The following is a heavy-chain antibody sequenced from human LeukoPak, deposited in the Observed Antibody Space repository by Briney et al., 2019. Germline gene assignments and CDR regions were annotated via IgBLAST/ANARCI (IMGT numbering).Heavy chain of an antibody. Sequence: ASVKVSCKASGYTFTGYYMHWVRQAPGQGLEWMGWINPNSGGTNYAQKFQGRVTMTRDTSTSTVYMELSSLRSEDTAVYYCARVDYGDKVDYWGQGTLVTVSS. D-gene: IGHD4-17*01. V-gene: IGHV1-2*02. CDR2: INPNSGGT. CDR3: ARVDYGDKVDY. CDR1: GYTFTGYY. J-gene: IGHJ4*02.